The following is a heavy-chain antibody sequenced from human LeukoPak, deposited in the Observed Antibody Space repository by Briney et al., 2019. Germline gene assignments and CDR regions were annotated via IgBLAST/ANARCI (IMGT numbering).Heavy chain of an antibody. D-gene: IGHD6-13*01. Sequence: RGSLRLSCAASGFTFSSYAMSWVRQAPGHGLEWVSAISGSGGSTYYADSVKGRFTISRDNSKNTLYLQMNSLRAEDTAVYYCAKGVRYSSSWYLIPNWFDPWGQGTLVTVSS. V-gene: IGHV3-23*01. CDR1: GFTFSSYA. CDR2: ISGSGGST. J-gene: IGHJ5*02. CDR3: AKGVRYSSSWYLIPNWFDP.